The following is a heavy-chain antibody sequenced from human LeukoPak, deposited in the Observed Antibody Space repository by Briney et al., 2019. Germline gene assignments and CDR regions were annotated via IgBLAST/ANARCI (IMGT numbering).Heavy chain of an antibody. V-gene: IGHV4-39*07. CDR2: IYYSGST. CDR1: GGSISSSSYY. CDR3: ASGALIEYYYDSSGYETDAFDI. D-gene: IGHD3-22*01. J-gene: IGHJ3*02. Sequence: SETLSLTCTVSGGSISSSSYYWGWIRQPPGKGLEWIGSIYYSGSTYYNPSLKSRVTISVDTSENQFSLKLSSVTAADTAVYYCASGALIEYYYDSSGYETDAFDIWGQGTMVTVSS.